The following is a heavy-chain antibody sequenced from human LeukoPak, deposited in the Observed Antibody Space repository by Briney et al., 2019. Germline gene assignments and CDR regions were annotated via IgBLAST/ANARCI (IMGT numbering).Heavy chain of an antibody. CDR2: IYYSGST. J-gene: IGHJ4*02. CDR1: GGSISSSSYY. Sequence: PSETLSLTCTVSGGSISSSSYYWGWIRQPPGKGLEWIGSIYYSGSTYYNPSLKSRVTISVDTSKNQFFLKLSSVTAADTAVYYCARHTPLYSSGWYYFDYWGQGTLVTVSS. CDR3: ARHTPLYSSGWYYFDY. V-gene: IGHV4-39*01. D-gene: IGHD6-19*01.